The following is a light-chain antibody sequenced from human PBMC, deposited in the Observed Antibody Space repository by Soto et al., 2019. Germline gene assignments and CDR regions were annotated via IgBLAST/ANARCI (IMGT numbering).Light chain of an antibody. J-gene: IGKJ5*01. CDR1: QDISDV. CDR2: DAS. CDR3: QQFSDLPIT. Sequence: DIQMTHSPSALSASVGDRVTITCQASQDISDVLNWYQQQPWKAPKVLLYDASKLQTGVPSRFSGHGSGKHFTFTISSLQPDDSGTYYCQQFSDLPITFGQGTRLEIX. V-gene: IGKV1-33*01.